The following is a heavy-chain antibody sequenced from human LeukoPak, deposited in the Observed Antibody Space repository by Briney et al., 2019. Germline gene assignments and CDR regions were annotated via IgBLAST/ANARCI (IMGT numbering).Heavy chain of an antibody. V-gene: IGHV3-23*01. CDR3: AKTLVGATSGPDYYFVS. Sequence: GGSLRLSCAASGFTFTNYAMTWVRQAPGKGLEWVSAMSGSGNSTYYPDSVKGRFSISRDNSKNTLYLQISSLRAEDTAVYYCAKTLVGATSGPDYYFVSWGQGTLVTVSS. CDR2: MSGSGNST. J-gene: IGHJ4*02. CDR1: GFTFTNYA. D-gene: IGHD1-26*01.